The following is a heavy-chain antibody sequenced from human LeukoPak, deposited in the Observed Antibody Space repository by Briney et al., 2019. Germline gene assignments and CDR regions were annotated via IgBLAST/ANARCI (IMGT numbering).Heavy chain of an antibody. CDR2: ISSSSSYI. D-gene: IGHD1-7*01. Sequence: EGSLRLSCAASGFTFSSYSMNWVRQAPGKGLEWVSSISSSSSYIYYADSVKGRFTISRDNAKNSLYLQMNSLRAEDTALYYCATEPPGTSTANDAFDIWGQGTMVTVSS. J-gene: IGHJ3*02. CDR3: ATEPPGTSTANDAFDI. V-gene: IGHV3-21*04. CDR1: GFTFSSYS.